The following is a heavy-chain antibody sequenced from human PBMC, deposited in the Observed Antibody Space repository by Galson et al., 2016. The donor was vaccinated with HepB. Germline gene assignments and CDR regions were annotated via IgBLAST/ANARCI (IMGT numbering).Heavy chain of an antibody. Sequence: SVKVSCKASGSTFNVYFVHWVRQAPGQGLEWMGIINPSGGSTSYAQKFQGRVTMTRDTSTSTVYMELRSLRSEDTAVYYCARDPCGGDCYSPYRFYYYDMDVWGQGTTVTVSS. V-gene: IGHV1-46*02. CDR3: ARDPCGGDCYSPYRFYYYDMDV. CDR2: INPSGGST. D-gene: IGHD2-21*02. J-gene: IGHJ6*02. CDR1: GSTFNVYF.